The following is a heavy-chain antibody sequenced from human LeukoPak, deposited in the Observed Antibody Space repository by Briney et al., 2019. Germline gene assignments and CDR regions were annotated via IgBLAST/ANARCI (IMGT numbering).Heavy chain of an antibody. CDR2: ISYDGSSK. V-gene: IGHV3-30*18. Sequence: GGSLRLSCAASRFTFSNYGMHWVRQAPGKGLEWVAVISYDGSSKYYADSVKGRFTISRDNSKNTLFLQMNSLRADDTAVFYCAKDGGFYGENLDYWGQGTLVTVSS. D-gene: IGHD4-17*01. CDR1: RFTFSNYG. J-gene: IGHJ4*02. CDR3: AKDGGFYGENLDY.